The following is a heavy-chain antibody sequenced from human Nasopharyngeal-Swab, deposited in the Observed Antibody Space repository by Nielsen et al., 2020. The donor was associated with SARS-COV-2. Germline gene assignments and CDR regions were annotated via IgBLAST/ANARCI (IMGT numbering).Heavy chain of an antibody. V-gene: IGHV3-23*01. D-gene: IGHD4-17*01. J-gene: IGHJ6*03. CDR2: ISGSGGST. Sequence: GGSLRLSCAASGFTFSSYAMSWVRQAPGKGLEWVSAISGSGGSTYYADSVKGRFTISRDNSKNTLYLQMNSLRAEDTAVYYCAKYYGDYPYYYYHMDVWGKGTTVTVSS. CDR3: AKYYGDYPYYYYHMDV. CDR1: GFTFSSYA.